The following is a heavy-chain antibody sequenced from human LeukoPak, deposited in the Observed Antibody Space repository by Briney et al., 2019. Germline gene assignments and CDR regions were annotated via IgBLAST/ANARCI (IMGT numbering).Heavy chain of an antibody. V-gene: IGHV5-51*01. J-gene: IGHJ4*02. CDR2: IYAGNSDA. Sequence: PGESLRISCQGFGYPFTTSWIGWVRQLPGKGLEWTAIIYAGNSDAKYSPSFQGQVSISTDRSTSTAYLHWSSLKASDTAIYYCAIINHPDGRVYWGQGTLVTVSS. CDR3: AIINHPDGRVY. CDR1: GYPFTTSW. D-gene: IGHD5-24*01.